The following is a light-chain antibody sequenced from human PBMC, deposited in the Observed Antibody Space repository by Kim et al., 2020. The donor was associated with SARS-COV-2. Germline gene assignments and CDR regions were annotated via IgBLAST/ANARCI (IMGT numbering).Light chain of an antibody. Sequence: ASPGSSATLSCRASQSVRRNLACTQQRPGQSPRLVIYGASTRATSIPARFSCSGSGTEFTLTISSLQSEDFAFYYCQQYNNWPQTFCQGTKVDIK. CDR1: QSVRRN. J-gene: IGKJ1*01. CDR2: GAS. V-gene: IGKV3-15*01. CDR3: QQYNNWPQT.